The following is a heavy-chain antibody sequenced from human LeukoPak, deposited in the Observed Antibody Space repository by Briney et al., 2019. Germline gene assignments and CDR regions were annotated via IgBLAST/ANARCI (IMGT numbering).Heavy chain of an antibody. CDR2: IWYDGSNK. J-gene: IGHJ4*02. D-gene: IGHD6-19*01. CDR1: GFTFSSYG. CDR3: ARSVAGGAYFDY. Sequence: VQPGRSLRLSCAASGFTFSSYGMHWVRQAPGKGLEWVAVIWYDGSNKLYADSVKGRFTTSRDNSKNTLYLQMNSLRAEDTAVYNCARSVAGGAYFDYWGQGTLVTVSS. V-gene: IGHV3-33*01.